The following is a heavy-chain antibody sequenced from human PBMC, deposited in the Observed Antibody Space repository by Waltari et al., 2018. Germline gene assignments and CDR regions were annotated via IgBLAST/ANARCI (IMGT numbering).Heavy chain of an antibody. Sequence: QVQLQQWGAGLLKPSETLSLTCAVYGGSFSGYYLSWIRQPPGKGLEWIGEINHSGSTYSNPSLKSRVTISVDTSKNQFSLKLSSVTAADTAVYYCARSFYGDYFVAEYFQHWGKGTTVTVSS. CDR2: INHSGST. J-gene: IGHJ1*01. CDR3: ARSFYGDYFVAEYFQH. V-gene: IGHV4-34*01. D-gene: IGHD4-17*01. CDR1: GGSFSGYY.